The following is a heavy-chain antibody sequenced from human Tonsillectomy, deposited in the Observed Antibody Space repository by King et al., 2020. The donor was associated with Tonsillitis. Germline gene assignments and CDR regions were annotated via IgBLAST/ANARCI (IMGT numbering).Heavy chain of an antibody. V-gene: IGHV3-74*02. J-gene: IGHJ3*02. CDR2: LNLDGSSR. Sequence: VQLVESGGGLVQPGGSLRLSCAASGFTFSIYWMHWVRQAPGKGLVWVSRLNLDGSSRTYADSVKGRFTISRDNAKNTLYVQMNSLRAEDTAVYYCARGRRGSNAYDIWGQGTMVTVSS. D-gene: IGHD1-26*01. CDR3: ARGRRGSNAYDI. CDR1: GFTFSIYW.